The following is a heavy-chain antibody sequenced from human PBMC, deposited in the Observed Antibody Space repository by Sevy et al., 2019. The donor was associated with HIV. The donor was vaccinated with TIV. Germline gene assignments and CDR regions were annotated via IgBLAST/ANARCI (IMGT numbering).Heavy chain of an antibody. D-gene: IGHD3-22*01. V-gene: IGHV3-21*01. J-gene: IGHJ4*02. CDR1: GFTFSSYS. Sequence: GGSLRLSCAASGFTFSSYSMNWVRQAPGKGLEWVSSISSSSSYIYYADSVKGRFTISRDNAKNSLYLQMNSLRAEDTDVYYCASEMYYYDSSGYYTPNYFDYWGQGTLVTVSS. CDR2: ISSSSSYI. CDR3: ASEMYYYDSSGYYTPNYFDY.